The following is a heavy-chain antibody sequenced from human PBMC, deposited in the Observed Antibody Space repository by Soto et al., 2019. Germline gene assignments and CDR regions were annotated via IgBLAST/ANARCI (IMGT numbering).Heavy chain of an antibody. CDR1: GFTFSSYG. Sequence: GGSLRLSCAASGFTFSSYGMHWVRQAPGKGLEWVAVIWYDGSNKYYADSVKGRFTISRDNSKNTLYLQMNSLRAEDTAVYYCARDLSGGIAAAGKGFDYWGQGTLVTVSS. CDR3: ARDLSGGIAAAGKGFDY. CDR2: IWYDGSNK. D-gene: IGHD6-13*01. V-gene: IGHV3-33*01. J-gene: IGHJ4*02.